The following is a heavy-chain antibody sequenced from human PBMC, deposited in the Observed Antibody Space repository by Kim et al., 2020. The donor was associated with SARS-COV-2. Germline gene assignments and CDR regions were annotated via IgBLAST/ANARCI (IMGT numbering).Heavy chain of an antibody. CDR1: GYTFTSYA. CDR3: ARDIGTITIFGVAIIPPSDMDV. Sequence: ASVKVSCKASGYTFTSYAMNWVRQAPGQGLEWMGWINTNTGNPTYAQGFTGRFVFSLDTSVSTAYLQISSLKAEDTAVYYCARDIGTITIFGVAIIPPSDMDVWGQGTTVTVSS. D-gene: IGHD3-3*01. CDR2: INTNTGNP. J-gene: IGHJ6*02. V-gene: IGHV7-4-1*02.